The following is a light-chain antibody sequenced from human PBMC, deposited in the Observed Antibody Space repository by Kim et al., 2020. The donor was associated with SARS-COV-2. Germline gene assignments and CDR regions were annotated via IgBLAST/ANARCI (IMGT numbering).Light chain of an antibody. J-gene: IGKJ5*01. V-gene: IGKV1-33*01. CDR3: QRYDNLPIT. CDR2: ESS. CDR1: HDITIF. Sequence: DIQMTQSPSSLLVSVGDTVTITCQASHDITIFLNWYQQFPGKAPKLLIYESSGLETGVPSRFRGSGSGTNFSFTISSLQPEDIATYYCQRYDNLPITFGQGTRLEIK.